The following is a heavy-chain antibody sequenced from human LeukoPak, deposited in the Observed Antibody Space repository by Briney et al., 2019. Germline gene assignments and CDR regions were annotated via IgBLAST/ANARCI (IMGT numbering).Heavy chain of an antibody. CDR3: ARGGGYDYRAFDI. Sequence: SETLSLTCAVSGGSISSSNWWSWVRQPPGRGLEWTGEIYHSGSTNYNPSLKSRVTISVDKSKNQFSLKLSSVTAADTAVYYCARGGGYDYRAFDIWGQGTMVTVSS. V-gene: IGHV4-4*02. J-gene: IGHJ3*02. CDR1: GGSISSSNW. D-gene: IGHD5-12*01. CDR2: IYHSGST.